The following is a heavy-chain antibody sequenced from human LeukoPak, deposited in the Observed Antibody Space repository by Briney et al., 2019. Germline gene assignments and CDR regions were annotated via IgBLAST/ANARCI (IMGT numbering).Heavy chain of an antibody. CDR3: ARIDGSGPHYSVDC. Sequence: GGSLRLSCAASGFTFSSYEMNWVRQAPGKGLEWVSYISSSGSTIYYADSVKGRFTISRDNAKNSLYLQMNSLRAEDTAVYYCARIDGSGPHYSVDCWGQGTLVTVSS. CDR1: GFTFSSYE. V-gene: IGHV3-48*03. CDR2: ISSSGSTI. D-gene: IGHD3-3*01. J-gene: IGHJ4*02.